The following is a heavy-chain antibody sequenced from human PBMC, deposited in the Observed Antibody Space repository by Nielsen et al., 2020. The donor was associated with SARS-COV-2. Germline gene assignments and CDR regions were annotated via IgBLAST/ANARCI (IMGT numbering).Heavy chain of an antibody. CDR1: GGSFSGYY. CDR2: INHSGST. V-gene: IGHV4-34*01. CDR3: ARALKAYYFDY. Sequence: SETLSLTCAVYGGSFSGYYWSWIRQPPGKGLEWIGEINHSGSTNYNPSLKSRVTISVDTSKNQFSLKLSSVTAADTAVYYCARALKAYYFDYWGQGTLVTVSS. J-gene: IGHJ4*02.